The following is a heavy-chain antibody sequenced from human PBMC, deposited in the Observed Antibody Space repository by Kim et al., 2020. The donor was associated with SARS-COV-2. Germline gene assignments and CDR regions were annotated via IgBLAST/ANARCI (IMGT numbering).Heavy chain of an antibody. CDR3: ARDSRYSSGWRTGGMDV. V-gene: IGHV3-53*04. J-gene: IGHJ6*02. D-gene: IGHD6-19*01. Sequence: VKDRFTISRHNSKNTLYLQMNSLRAEDTAVYYCARDSRYSSGWRTGGMDVWGQGTTVTVSS.